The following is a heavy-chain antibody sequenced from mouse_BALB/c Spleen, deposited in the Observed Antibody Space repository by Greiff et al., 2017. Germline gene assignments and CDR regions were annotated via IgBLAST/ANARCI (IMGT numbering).Heavy chain of an antibody. Sequence: DVMLVESGGGLVKPGGSLKLSCAASGFTFSSYAMSWVRQTPEKRLEWVATISSGGSYTYYPDSVKGRFTISRDNAKNTLYLQMSSLRSEDTAMYYCARQNGNYWYFDVWGAGTTVTVSS. D-gene: IGHD2-1*01. CDR1: GFTFSSYA. V-gene: IGHV5-9-3*01. CDR2: ISSGGSYT. CDR3: ARQNGNYWYFDV. J-gene: IGHJ1*01.